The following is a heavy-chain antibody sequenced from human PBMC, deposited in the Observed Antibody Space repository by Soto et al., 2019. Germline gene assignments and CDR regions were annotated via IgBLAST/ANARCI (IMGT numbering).Heavy chain of an antibody. CDR1: GFTFSSYG. V-gene: IGHV3-30*18. Sequence: GGSLRLSCAASGFTFSSYGMHWVHQAPGKGLEWVAVISYDGSNKYYADSVKGRFTISRDNSKNTLYLQMNSLRAEDTAVYYCAKDKGAQDCSSTSCYNWFDPWGQGTLVTVSS. CDR2: ISYDGSNK. D-gene: IGHD2-2*01. CDR3: AKDKGAQDCSSTSCYNWFDP. J-gene: IGHJ5*02.